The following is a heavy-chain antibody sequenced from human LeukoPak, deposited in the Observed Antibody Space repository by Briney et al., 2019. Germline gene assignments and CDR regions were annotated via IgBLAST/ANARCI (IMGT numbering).Heavy chain of an antibody. CDR2: MNPNNGNT. V-gene: IGHV1-8*01. J-gene: IGHJ5*02. Sequence: ASVKVSCKASGFTFTSYDINWVRQASGQGLEWMGWMNPNNGNTGYAQKFQGGVTMTRDTSISTAYMELRGLRSEDTAVYYCVRDGEGVAISVNYWFDPWGQGTLVTVSS. CDR1: GFTFTSYD. D-gene: IGHD3-10*01. CDR3: VRDGEGVAISVNYWFDP.